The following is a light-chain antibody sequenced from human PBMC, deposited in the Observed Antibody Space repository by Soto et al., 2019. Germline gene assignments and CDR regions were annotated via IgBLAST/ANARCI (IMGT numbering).Light chain of an antibody. CDR1: QRIRKN. Sequence: ELVLSQSPATLSVSPGERATLSCRASQRIRKNLAWYQQKPGQAPTLLIYEASTRATGVPARFSGSGSGTEFTLTISSLQSEDFAIYYCQQSHNYMYTFGQGTKLEIK. J-gene: IGKJ2*01. CDR2: EAS. CDR3: QQSHNYMYT. V-gene: IGKV3-15*01.